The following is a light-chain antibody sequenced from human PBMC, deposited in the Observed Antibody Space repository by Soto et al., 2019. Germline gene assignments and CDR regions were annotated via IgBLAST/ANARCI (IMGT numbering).Light chain of an antibody. J-gene: IGLJ2*01. CDR2: DVN. CDR1: SSDIGAYNF. V-gene: IGLV2-14*03. Sequence: QCALTKPASVSGSPGQSITISCTGTSSDIGAYNFVSWYQQHPGKAPKLMLYDVNIRPSGVSNRFSGSKSGNTASLTISGLQAEDEADYYCTSWTTSTTMIFGGGTKVNVL. CDR3: TSWTTSTTMI.